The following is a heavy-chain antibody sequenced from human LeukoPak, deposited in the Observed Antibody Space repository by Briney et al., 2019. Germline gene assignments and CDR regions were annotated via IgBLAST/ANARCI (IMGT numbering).Heavy chain of an antibody. CDR3: ARATPQVAEWLFSPWYYFDY. D-gene: IGHD3-3*01. CDR1: GYTFTIYY. CDR2: INPSGGST. V-gene: IGHV1-46*01. J-gene: IGHJ4*02. Sequence: ASVTLSCKASGYTFTIYYMHWVRQAPGQGLESMGIINPSGGSTSYAQKFQGRVTMTRDMSTSTVYMELSSLRSEDTAVYYCARATPQVAEWLFSPWYYFDYWGQGTLVTVSS.